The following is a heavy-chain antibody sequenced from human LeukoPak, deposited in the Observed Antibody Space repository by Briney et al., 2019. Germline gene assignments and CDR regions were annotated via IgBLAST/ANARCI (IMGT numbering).Heavy chain of an antibody. Sequence: GGSLRLSCAASGFTFSSYAMSWVRQAPGKGLEWVSAISGSGGSTYYADSVKGRFTISRDNSKNTLYLQMNSLRAEDTAVYYCAKDSRWLQLIADYFDYWGQGTLVTVSS. CDR2: ISGSGGST. J-gene: IGHJ4*02. D-gene: IGHD5-24*01. V-gene: IGHV3-23*01. CDR1: GFTFSSYA. CDR3: AKDSRWLQLIADYFDY.